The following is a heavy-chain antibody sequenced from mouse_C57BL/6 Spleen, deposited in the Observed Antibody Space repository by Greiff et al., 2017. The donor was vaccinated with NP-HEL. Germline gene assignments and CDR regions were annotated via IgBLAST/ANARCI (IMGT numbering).Heavy chain of an antibody. V-gene: IGHV1-52*01. CDR2: IDPSDSET. CDR1: GYTFTSYW. Sequence: VQLQQPGAELVRPGSSVKLSCKASGYTFTSYWMHWVKRRPIQGLEWIGNIDPSDSETHYNQKFKDKATLTVDKSSSTAYMQLSSLTSEDSAVYYCARDLYDGYYVGDYWGQGTTLTVSS. J-gene: IGHJ2*01. CDR3: ARDLYDGYYVGDY. D-gene: IGHD2-3*01.